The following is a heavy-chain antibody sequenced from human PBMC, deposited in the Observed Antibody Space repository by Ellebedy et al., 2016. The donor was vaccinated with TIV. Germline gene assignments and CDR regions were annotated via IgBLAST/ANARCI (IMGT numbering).Heavy chain of an antibody. CDR2: IGDTAHNT. CDR1: GFTFSNYA. V-gene: IGHV3-23*01. Sequence: GGSLRLSXPASGFTFSNYAMTWVRQAPGKGLEWVSGIGDTAHNTYYVDSVKGRFTISRDNSGNTLYLQMNSLRAEDTAVYYCAKARGSSVIDYNYFGMDVWGQGTTVTVSS. J-gene: IGHJ6*02. D-gene: IGHD2-21*01. CDR3: AKARGSSVIDYNYFGMDV.